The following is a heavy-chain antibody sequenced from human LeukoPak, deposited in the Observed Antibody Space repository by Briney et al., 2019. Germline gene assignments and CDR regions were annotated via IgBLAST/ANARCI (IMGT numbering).Heavy chain of an antibody. CDR1: GFGFNRFA. Sequence: GGSLRLSCVASGFGFNRFAMSWVRHAPGKGLEWVSSVSGSGGTTWHAESVKGRFTISKDNSKSTMFLQLNSLRAEDTAVYYCTKDHISCVGAGCLLHEDWGQGTLVIVSS. D-gene: IGHD3-9*01. CDR3: TKDHISCVGAGCLLHED. J-gene: IGHJ4*02. CDR2: VSGSGGTT. V-gene: IGHV3-23*01.